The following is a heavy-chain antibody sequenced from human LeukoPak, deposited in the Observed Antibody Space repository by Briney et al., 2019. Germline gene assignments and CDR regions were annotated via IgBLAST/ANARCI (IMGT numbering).Heavy chain of an antibody. Sequence: SETLSLTCTVSGGSISSYYWSWIRQPPGKGLEWIGYIYYSGSTNYNPSLKSRVTISVDTSKNQFSLKLSSVTAADTAVYYCARHPSSDYYDSSGYYYFDYWGQGTLVTVSS. D-gene: IGHD3-22*01. V-gene: IGHV4-59*08. CDR3: ARHPSSDYYDSSGYYYFDY. CDR1: GGSISSYY. J-gene: IGHJ4*02. CDR2: IYYSGST.